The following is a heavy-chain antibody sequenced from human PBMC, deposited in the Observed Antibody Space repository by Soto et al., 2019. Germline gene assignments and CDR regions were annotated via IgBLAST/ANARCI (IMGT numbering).Heavy chain of an antibody. CDR2: IYSGGST. D-gene: IGHD3-3*01. CDR3: ARETNFTIFGVVINDAFDI. V-gene: IGHV3-53*01. CDR1: GFTVSSNY. J-gene: IGHJ3*02. Sequence: GGSLRLSCAASGFTVSSNYMSWVRQAPGKGLEWVSAIYSGGSTYYADSVKGRFTISRDNSKNTLYLQMNSLRAEDTAVYYCARETNFTIFGVVINDAFDIWGQGTMVTVSS.